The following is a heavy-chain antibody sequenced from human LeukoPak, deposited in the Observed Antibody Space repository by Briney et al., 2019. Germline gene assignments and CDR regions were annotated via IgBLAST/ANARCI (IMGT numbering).Heavy chain of an antibody. CDR1: AGSITSTIYY. CDR2: FHYTGRT. D-gene: IGHD6-13*01. V-gene: IGHV4-39*01. J-gene: IGHJ5*02. CDR3: ARQAYSSNLGWFDP. Sequence: PSETLSLTCAVSAGSITSTIYYCGWIRQPPGKGLEWIGTFHYTGRTYYNSSLKSRVTIAVDTSKNHFSLRLSSVTAADTAVYYCARQAYSSNLGWFDPWGQGTLVTVSS.